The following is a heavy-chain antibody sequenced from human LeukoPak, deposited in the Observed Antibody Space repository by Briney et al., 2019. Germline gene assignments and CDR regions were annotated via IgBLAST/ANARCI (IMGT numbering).Heavy chain of an antibody. Sequence: PGGTLRLSCAASGFTFRNYWMSWVRQAPGKGLEWVANIKQDGSEKYYVDSVKGRFTISRDNAKNSLYLQMNSLRAEDTAVYYCARGSSSEDYWGQGTLVTVSS. CDR3: ARGSSSEDY. CDR2: IKQDGSEK. CDR1: GFTFRNYW. J-gene: IGHJ4*02. V-gene: IGHV3-7*01. D-gene: IGHD6-6*01.